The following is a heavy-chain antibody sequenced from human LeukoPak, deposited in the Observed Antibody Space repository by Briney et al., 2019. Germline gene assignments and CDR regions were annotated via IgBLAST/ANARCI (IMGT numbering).Heavy chain of an antibody. CDR3: AKMTGDHVWGPQNY. J-gene: IGHJ4*02. V-gene: IGHV3-23*01. CDR1: GFTFSSYG. CDR2: LSGSGSST. Sequence: GGSLRLSCAASGFTFSSYGMIWVRQAPGKGLEWVSGLSGSGSSTYYADSVKGRFTISRDNSKSTLYLQMNSLRAEDTAVYYCAKMTGDHVWGPQNYWGQGTLVTVSS. D-gene: IGHD3-16*01.